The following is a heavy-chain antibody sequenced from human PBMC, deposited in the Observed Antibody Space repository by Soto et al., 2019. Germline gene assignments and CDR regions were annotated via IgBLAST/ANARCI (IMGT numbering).Heavy chain of an antibody. D-gene: IGHD1-26*01. CDR2: VYYSGST. Sequence: SETLSLTCSVSGDSVSSGAYYWSWIRQPPGKGLEWIGYVYYSGSTSYNPSLETGVTISVDTSKNQFSLKLTSVTPADTAIYYCARVKRSTSRLDPWGQGTLVTVST. J-gene: IGHJ5*02. CDR1: GDSVSSGAYY. V-gene: IGHV4-61*08. CDR3: ARVKRSTSRLDP.